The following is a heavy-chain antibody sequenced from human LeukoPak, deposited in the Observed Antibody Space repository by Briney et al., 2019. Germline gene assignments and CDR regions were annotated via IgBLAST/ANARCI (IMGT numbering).Heavy chain of an antibody. D-gene: IGHD3-10*01. V-gene: IGHV3-11*06. CDR2: ISSSSSYT. CDR1: GFTFSYYY. J-gene: IGHJ5*02. CDR3: GREGGPYGSGGSWFDP. Sequence: SLRLSCAASGFTFSYYYMSWIRQAPGKGLEWVSYISSSSSYTNYAESVKGRFTISRDNAKNSLYLQMNSLRAEDTAVYYCGREGGPYGSGGSWFDPWGQGTLVTVSS.